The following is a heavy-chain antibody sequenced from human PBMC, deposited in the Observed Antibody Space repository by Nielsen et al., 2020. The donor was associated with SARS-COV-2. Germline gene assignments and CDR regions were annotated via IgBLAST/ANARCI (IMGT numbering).Heavy chain of an antibody. J-gene: IGHJ4*02. CDR1: GYSFTSYW. Sequence: GESLKISCQASGYSFTSYWIGWVRQMHGKGLEWMGIIYPGDSDTRYSPSFQGQVTISADKSISTAYLQWSSLKASDTAMYYCARHSSGSGYSYRGSFDYWGQGTLVTVSS. D-gene: IGHD3-22*01. CDR3: ARHSSGSGYSYRGSFDY. CDR2: IYPGDSDT. V-gene: IGHV5-51*01.